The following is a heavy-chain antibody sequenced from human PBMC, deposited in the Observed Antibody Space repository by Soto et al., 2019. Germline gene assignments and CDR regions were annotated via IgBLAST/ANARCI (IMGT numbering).Heavy chain of an antibody. V-gene: IGHV4-31*03. CDR1: GGSISSGGYY. D-gene: IGHD3-10*01. J-gene: IGHJ6*03. CDR3: ARESPESPLFRPDYYYYMDV. CDR2: IYYSGST. Sequence: PSETLPLTCTVSGGSISSGGYYWSWIRQHPGKGLEWIGYIYYSGSTYYNPSLKSRVTISVDTSKNQFSLKLSSVTAADTAVYYCARESPESPLFRPDYYYYMDVWGKGTTVTVSS.